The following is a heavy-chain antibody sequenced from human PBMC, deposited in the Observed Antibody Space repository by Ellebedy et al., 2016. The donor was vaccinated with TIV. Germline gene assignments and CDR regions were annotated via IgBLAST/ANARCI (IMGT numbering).Heavy chain of an antibody. CDR1: EFTFSSYG. J-gene: IGHJ6*02. CDR2: IWHDGSNK. V-gene: IGHV3-33*01. D-gene: IGHD3-10*01. CDR3: AREPMVRGVIRRGYAMDV. Sequence: GESLKISXAASEFTFSSYGMHWVRQAPGKGLEWVAVIWHDGSNKYYADSVKGRFTISRDNSKNTLYLQMNSLRAEDTAVYYCAREPMVRGVIRRGYAMDVWGQGTTVTVSS.